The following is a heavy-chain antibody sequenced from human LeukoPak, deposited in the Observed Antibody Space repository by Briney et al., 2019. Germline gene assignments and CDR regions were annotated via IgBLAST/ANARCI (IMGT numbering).Heavy chain of an antibody. D-gene: IGHD2-21*01. Sequence: GGSLRLSCSGSGFSFSFYEMNWVRQAPGEGLEWVSYIGSSGGTIYYAHSLKGRFSISRDNGKHSVYLQMTGLRAEDTAVYYCVRGSPNSYYFDSWGQGTLVIVSS. CDR2: IGSSGGTI. CDR3: VRGSPNSYYFDS. V-gene: IGHV3-48*03. J-gene: IGHJ4*02. CDR1: GFSFSFYE.